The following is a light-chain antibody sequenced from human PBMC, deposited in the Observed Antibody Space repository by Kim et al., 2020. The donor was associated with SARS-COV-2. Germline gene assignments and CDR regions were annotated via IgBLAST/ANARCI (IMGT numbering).Light chain of an antibody. CDR1: KLGDKY. V-gene: IGLV3-1*01. Sequence: SYELTQPPSVSVSPGQTATITCSGDKLGDKYACWYQQKPGQSPVLVIYQDNKRPSGTPDRFSGSNSGNTATLTISGTQAMDEADYYCQAWDSSLWVFGGGTHLTVL. J-gene: IGLJ3*02. CDR2: QDN. CDR3: QAWDSSLWV.